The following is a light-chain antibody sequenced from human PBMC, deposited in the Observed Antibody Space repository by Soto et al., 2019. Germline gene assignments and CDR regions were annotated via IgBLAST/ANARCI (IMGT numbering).Light chain of an antibody. CDR1: SSNIGGHD. J-gene: IGLJ2*01. V-gene: IGLV1-44*01. Sequence: QSALTQPPSASGTPGQRVTISCSGSSSNIGGHDVIWYHHLPGAAAKILMYNNDKRPSGVPDRFSGSRTGSSASLATIGLQSEDDAAYYCSAWYDSLNNVVFGGGTKLTVL. CDR3: SAWYDSLNNVV. CDR2: NND.